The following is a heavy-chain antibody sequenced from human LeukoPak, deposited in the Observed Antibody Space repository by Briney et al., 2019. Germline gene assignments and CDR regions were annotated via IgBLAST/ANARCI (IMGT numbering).Heavy chain of an antibody. Sequence: GGSLRLSCAASGLIGSHNYVSWVRQAPGKGLEWVSAIHTSGDTCYADSVKGRFTITRDTSKNTLYLQINSLRVEDTAVYYCIVFGDSNHWGQGTLVTVSS. CDR1: GLIGSHNY. CDR2: IHTSGDT. CDR3: IVFGDSNH. D-gene: IGHD4-17*01. J-gene: IGHJ5*02. V-gene: IGHV3-53*01.